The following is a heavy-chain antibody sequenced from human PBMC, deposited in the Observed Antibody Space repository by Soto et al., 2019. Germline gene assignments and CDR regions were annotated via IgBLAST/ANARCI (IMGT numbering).Heavy chain of an antibody. CDR1: GGSISSYV. CDR2: IYYSGST. J-gene: IGHJ4*02. D-gene: IGHD6-19*01. Sequence: SETLSLTCTVYGGSISSYVWSWIRQPPGKGLEWIGYIYYSGSTKYNPSVKSRVTMSVDTSKNQFSLKLSSVTAADTAVYYCARVIGGWYEHDYWGQGTLVTVSS. V-gene: IGHV4-59*01. CDR3: ARVIGGWYEHDY.